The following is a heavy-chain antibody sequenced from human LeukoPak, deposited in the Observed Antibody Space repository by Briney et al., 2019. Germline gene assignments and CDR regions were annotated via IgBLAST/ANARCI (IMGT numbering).Heavy chain of an antibody. J-gene: IGHJ6*04. V-gene: IGHV3-23*01. CDR1: GFTFSSYA. D-gene: IGHD2-15*01. CDR2: ISGSGGST. Sequence: GGSLRLSCAASGFTFSSYAMSWVRQAPGKGLEWVSAISGSGGSTYYADSVKGRFTISRDNSKNTLYLQMNSLRAEDTAVYYCAKAIVVVVAAKSYYYYGMDVWGKGTTVTVDS. CDR3: AKAIVVVVAAKSYYYYGMDV.